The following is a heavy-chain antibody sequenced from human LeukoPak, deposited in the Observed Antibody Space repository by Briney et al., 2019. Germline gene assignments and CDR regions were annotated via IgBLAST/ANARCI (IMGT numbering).Heavy chain of an antibody. Sequence: SETLSLTCTVSGGSISSYYWCWIRQPPGKGLEWIGYIYYSGSTNYNPSLKSRVTISVDTSKNQFSLKLSSVTAADTAVYYCARAAEPYTPFDYWGQGTLVTVSS. CDR1: GGSISSYY. V-gene: IGHV4-59*01. CDR3: ARAAEPYTPFDY. J-gene: IGHJ4*02. CDR2: IYYSGST. D-gene: IGHD1-14*01.